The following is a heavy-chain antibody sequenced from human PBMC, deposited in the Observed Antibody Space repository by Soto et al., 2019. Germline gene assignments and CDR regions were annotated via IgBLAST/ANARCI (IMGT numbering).Heavy chain of an antibody. V-gene: IGHV4-59*01. CDR3: ARGWGYTHYYYYMDV. CDR1: GGSISSYY. CDR2: IYYSGST. J-gene: IGHJ6*03. Sequence: SETLSLTCTVSGGSISSYYWSWVRQPPGKGLEWIGYIYYSGSTNYNPSLKSRVTMSVDTSQIQFSLKLSSVTAADTAVYYCARGWGYTHYYYYMDVWGKGTTVTVSS. D-gene: IGHD3-16*01.